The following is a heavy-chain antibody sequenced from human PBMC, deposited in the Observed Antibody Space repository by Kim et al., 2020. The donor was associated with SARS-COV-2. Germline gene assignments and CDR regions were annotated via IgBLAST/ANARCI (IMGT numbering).Heavy chain of an antibody. CDR1: GFTFSSYW. CDR3: ASLSTGYGWDKFDY. V-gene: IGHV3-74*01. CDR2: VNSDGSST. D-gene: IGHD3-16*01. Sequence: GGSLRLSCVASGFTFSSYWMHWVRQAPGKGLVWVSRVNSDGSSTSYADSVKGRFTISRDNARNTLYLQMNSLRAEDTAVYYCASLSTGYGWDKFDYWEQG. J-gene: IGHJ4*02.